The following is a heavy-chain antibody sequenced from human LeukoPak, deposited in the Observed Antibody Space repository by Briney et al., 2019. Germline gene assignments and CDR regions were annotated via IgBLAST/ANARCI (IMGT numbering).Heavy chain of an antibody. CDR2: INNDGSST. Sequence: GGSLRLSCAASGFSFSTYSFSWVRQAPGKGLVWLSRINNDGSSTIYADSVKGRFTISRDNAKNTLDLQMNSLRAEDTAIYYCAKTVVVITFRFDSWGQGSLVTVSS. V-gene: IGHV3-74*01. CDR1: GFSFSTYS. J-gene: IGHJ4*02. D-gene: IGHD2-21*01. CDR3: AKTVVVITFRFDS.